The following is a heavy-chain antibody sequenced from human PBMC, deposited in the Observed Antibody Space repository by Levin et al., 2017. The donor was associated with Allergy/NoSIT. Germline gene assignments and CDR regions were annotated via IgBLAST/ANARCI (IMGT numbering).Heavy chain of an antibody. J-gene: IGHJ5*02. V-gene: IGHV1-2*06. D-gene: IGHD6-13*01. CDR1: GFTFTIYD. CDR2: LNPNTGGT. Sequence: ASVKVSCKASGFTFTIYDIHWVRQAPGQGLEWVGRLNPNTGGTDSAQKLMGRVTMTRDTPTPTAFMALTRPRPDHTAIDYCARETIAAPPYNWFDTWGQGALVTVSS. CDR3: ARETIAAPPYNWFDT.